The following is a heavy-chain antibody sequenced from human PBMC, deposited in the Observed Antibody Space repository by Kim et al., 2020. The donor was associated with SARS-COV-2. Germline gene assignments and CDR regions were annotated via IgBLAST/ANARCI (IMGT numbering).Heavy chain of an antibody. D-gene: IGHD3-22*01. J-gene: IGHJ4*02. Sequence: YSAEAVKRRFSISRDNSKNTLYLQMNSLRAEDSAVYYCAKDVDYDDGSDYKWGQGTLVTVSS. V-gene: IGHV3-30*02. CDR3: AKDVDYDDGSDYK.